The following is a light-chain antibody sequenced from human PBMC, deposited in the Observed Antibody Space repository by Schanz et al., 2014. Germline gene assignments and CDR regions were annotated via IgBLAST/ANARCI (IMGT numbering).Light chain of an antibody. J-gene: IGLJ1*01. V-gene: IGLV2-14*02. Sequence: QSVLTQPASVSGSPGQSITISCTGTSSDVGSYNLVSWYQQHPGKAPKLMIYEGSKRPSGVSNRFSGSKSGNTASLTISGLQAEDEADYYCRSYTSSGAYVFGSGTKLTVL. CDR3: RSYTSSGAYV. CDR1: SSDVGSYNL. CDR2: EGS.